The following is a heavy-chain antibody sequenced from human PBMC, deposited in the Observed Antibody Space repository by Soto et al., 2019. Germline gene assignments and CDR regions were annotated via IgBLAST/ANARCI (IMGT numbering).Heavy chain of an antibody. Sequence: LETLSLTCTVSGVSISGVCGSLIRKSPGKGLEWIAYVYNSGTTNYNPSLKSRVTISLDTSKKQFSLKLTSVTAADTAVYYCARGSIGVIPYVYDYWRKRTLVTGSS. J-gene: IGHJ4*02. CDR3: ARGSIGVIPYVYDY. CDR1: GVSISGVC. V-gene: IGHV4-59*01. D-gene: IGHD3-10*01. CDR2: VYNSGTT.